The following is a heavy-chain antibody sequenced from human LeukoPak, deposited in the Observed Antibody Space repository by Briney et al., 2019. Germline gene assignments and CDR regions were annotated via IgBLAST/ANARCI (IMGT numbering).Heavy chain of an antibody. J-gene: IGHJ6*02. CDR2: IYSGGST. D-gene: IGHD3-10*01. CDR1: GFTVSSNC. V-gene: IGHV3-53*01. CDR3: ARDRRITMVQGEYYGMDV. Sequence: GGSLRLSCAASGFTVSSNCMSWVRQAPGKGLEWVSVIYSGGSTYYADSVKGRFTISRDNSKNTLYLQMNSLRAEDTAVYYCARDRRITMVQGEYYGMDVWGQGTTVTVSS.